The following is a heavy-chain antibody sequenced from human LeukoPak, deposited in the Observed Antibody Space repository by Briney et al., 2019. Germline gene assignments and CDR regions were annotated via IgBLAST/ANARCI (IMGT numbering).Heavy chain of an antibody. Sequence: PGGSLRLSCAASGITFSSYAMTWVRQAPGKGLEWVAVIRYDGSNKDYADSVKGRFTISRDNSQNTLYLQMNSLRAEDTAVHYCAREMDSSGYYSHWGQGTLVTVSS. CDR3: AREMDSSGYYSH. CDR1: GITFSSYA. CDR2: IRYDGSNK. V-gene: IGHV3-33*08. J-gene: IGHJ4*02. D-gene: IGHD3-22*01.